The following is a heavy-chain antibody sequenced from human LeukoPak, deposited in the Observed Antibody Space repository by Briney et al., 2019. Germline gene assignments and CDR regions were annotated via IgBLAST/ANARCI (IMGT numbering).Heavy chain of an antibody. CDR3: AKCGELYPDY. Sequence: GGSLRLSCAASGFTFSSYAMSWVRQAPGKGLEWDSAISGSGGSTYYADSVKGRFTISRDNAKNTLYLQMNSLRAEDTAVYYCAKCGELYPDYWGQGTLVTVSS. J-gene: IGHJ4*02. CDR1: GFTFSSYA. CDR2: ISGSGGST. D-gene: IGHD1-7*01. V-gene: IGHV3-23*01.